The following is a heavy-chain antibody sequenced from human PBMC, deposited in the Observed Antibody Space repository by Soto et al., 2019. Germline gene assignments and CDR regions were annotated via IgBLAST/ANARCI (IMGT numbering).Heavy chain of an antibody. CDR1: GDSVSSNSAA. V-gene: IGHV6-1*01. CDR2: TYYRSKWYN. J-gene: IGHJ4*02. Sequence: QVQLQQSGPGLVKPSQTLSLTCAISGDSVSSNSAAWNWIRQSPSRGLEWLGRTYYRSKWYNDYAVSVKSRITITPDTSKNQFSLQLNSVTPEDTAVYYCARGTYYYGSGSYPTGLFDYWGQGTLVTVSS. D-gene: IGHD3-10*01. CDR3: ARGTYYYGSGSYPTGLFDY.